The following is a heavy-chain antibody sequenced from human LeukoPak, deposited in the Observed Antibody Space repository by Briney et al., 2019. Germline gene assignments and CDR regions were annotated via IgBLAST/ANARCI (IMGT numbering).Heavy chain of an antibody. Sequence: GASVKVSCKASGYSSTGYYIHWVRQAPGQGLAWMGWINPYSGDTTYAQKFQGRLTLTRDTSISTAYMEVSRLKSDDTAVYYCARTNGGYEYNWGQGTRVIVSS. J-gene: IGHJ4*02. V-gene: IGHV1-2*02. CDR2: INPYSGDT. CDR3: ARTNGGYEYN. CDR1: GYSSTGYY. D-gene: IGHD5-12*01.